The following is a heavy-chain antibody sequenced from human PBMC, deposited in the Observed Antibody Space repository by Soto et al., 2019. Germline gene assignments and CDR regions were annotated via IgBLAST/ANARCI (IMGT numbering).Heavy chain of an antibody. CDR2: INHSGST. CDR3: ARGSHYYGMDV. Sequence: SETLSLTCAVYGGSFSGYYLSWIRQPPGKGLEWIGEINHSGSTNYNPSLKSRVTISVDTSKNQFSLKLSSVTAADTAVYYCARGSHYYGMDVWGQGTTVTVSS. V-gene: IGHV4-34*01. CDR1: GGSFSGYY. J-gene: IGHJ6*02.